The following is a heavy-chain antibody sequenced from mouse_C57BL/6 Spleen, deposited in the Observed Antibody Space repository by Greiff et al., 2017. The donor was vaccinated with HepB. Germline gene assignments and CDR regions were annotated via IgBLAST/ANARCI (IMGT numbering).Heavy chain of an antibody. CDR3: ARERVYDYDGFAY. CDR2: ISYDGSN. CDR1: GYSITSGYY. V-gene: IGHV3-6*01. J-gene: IGHJ3*01. D-gene: IGHD2-4*01. Sequence: EVKLEESGPGLVKPSQSLSLTCSVTGYSITSGYYWNWIRQFPGNKLEWMGYISYDGSNNYNPSLKNRISITRDTSKNQFFLKLNSVTTEDTATYYCARERVYDYDGFAYWGQGTLVTVSA.